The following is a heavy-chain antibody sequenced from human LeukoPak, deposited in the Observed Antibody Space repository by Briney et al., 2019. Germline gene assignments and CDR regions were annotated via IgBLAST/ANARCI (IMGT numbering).Heavy chain of an antibody. Sequence: SETLSLTCTVFGGSISSSSYYWGWIRQPPGKGLEWIGSIYYSGSTYYNPSLKSRVTISVDTSKNQFSLKLSSVTAADTAVYYCARLLGSSWYRGYFDYWGQGTLVTVSS. J-gene: IGHJ4*02. CDR2: IYYSGST. CDR1: GGSISSSSYY. D-gene: IGHD6-13*01. V-gene: IGHV4-39*01. CDR3: ARLLGSSWYRGYFDY.